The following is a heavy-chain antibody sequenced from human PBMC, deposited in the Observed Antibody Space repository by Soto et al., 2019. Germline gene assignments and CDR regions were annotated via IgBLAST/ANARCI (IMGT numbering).Heavy chain of an antibody. Sequence: QVQLVESGGGLVKPGGSLRLSCAASGFTFSDYSMTWIRQAPGKGLEWVSYISGSGSTIYYADSVKGRFTISRDNAKNSLWLRMNSLRAEDTAVYYCVGGAAYSSSLDSWGQGTLFTVSS. CDR2: ISGSGSTI. V-gene: IGHV3-11*01. D-gene: IGHD6-6*01. CDR1: GFTFSDYS. CDR3: VGGAAYSSSLDS. J-gene: IGHJ5*01.